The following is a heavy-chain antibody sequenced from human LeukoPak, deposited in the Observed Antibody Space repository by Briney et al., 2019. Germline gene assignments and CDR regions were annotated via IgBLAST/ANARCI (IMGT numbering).Heavy chain of an antibody. CDR2: MNSAGTTI. D-gene: IGHD1-1*01. CDR3: IREVQVRASASLGL. J-gene: IGHJ4*01. Sequence: PGGSLRLSCAASGFTISGFWMHWVRQVPGEGLVWVARMNSAGTTINYADSVKGRFTISRDNVRNTLHLQMNNLSLEDTAVYFCIREVQVRASASLGLWDRGTLVTVS. V-gene: IGHV3-74*01. CDR1: GFTISGFW.